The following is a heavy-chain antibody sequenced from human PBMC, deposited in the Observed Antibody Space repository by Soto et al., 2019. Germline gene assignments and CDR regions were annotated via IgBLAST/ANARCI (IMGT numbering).Heavy chain of an antibody. Sequence: QVQLQESGPGLVKPSGTLSLTCAVSGGSISSSNWWSWVRQPPGKGLEWIGEIYHSGSTNYNPSLKSRATISVDKSKNQFSLKLSSVTAADTAVYYCARAKRTTFNPYAFDIWGQGTMVTVSS. CDR2: IYHSGST. V-gene: IGHV4-4*02. CDR1: GGSISSSNW. J-gene: IGHJ3*02. D-gene: IGHD3-16*01. CDR3: ARAKRTTFNPYAFDI.